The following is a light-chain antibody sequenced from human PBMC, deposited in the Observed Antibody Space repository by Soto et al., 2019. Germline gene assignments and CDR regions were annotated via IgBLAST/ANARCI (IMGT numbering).Light chain of an antibody. J-gene: IGKJ1*01. CDR3: QQYNNWRRT. Sequence: EIVMTQSPATLSVSPGERATLSCRASQSVSSNLAWYQPKPGQAPRLLIYGASTRATGIPARFSGSGSGKEFTLTISSLQSEDFAVYYCQQYNNWRRTFGQGTKVEIK. V-gene: IGKV3-15*01. CDR2: GAS. CDR1: QSVSSN.